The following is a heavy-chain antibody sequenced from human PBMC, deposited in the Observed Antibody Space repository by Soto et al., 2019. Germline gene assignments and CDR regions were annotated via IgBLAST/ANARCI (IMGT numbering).Heavy chain of an antibody. J-gene: IGHJ3*02. V-gene: IGHV4-30-4*01. CDR2: IYYSGST. Sequence: KTSETLSLTCTVSGGSISSGDYYWSWIRQPPGKGLEWIGCIYYSGSTYYNPSLKSRVTISVDTSKNQFSLKLSSVTAADTAVYYCARAALVGATTHDAFDIWGQGTMVTVSS. CDR1: GGSISSGDYY. D-gene: IGHD1-26*01. CDR3: ARAALVGATTHDAFDI.